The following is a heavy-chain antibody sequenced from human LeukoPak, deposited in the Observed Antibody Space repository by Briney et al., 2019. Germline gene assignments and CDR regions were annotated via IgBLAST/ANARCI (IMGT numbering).Heavy chain of an antibody. J-gene: IGHJ4*02. CDR2: ISDSSTYI. Sequence: GGSLRLSCAASGFSFSSYSMNWVRQAPGKGPEWVSSISDSSTYIFNADPVQGRFTISRDDAKNSLYLQMNSLRVEDTAVYYCVRVVYCSGGSCSYYFDFWGQGTLVTVSS. CDR1: GFSFSSYS. D-gene: IGHD2-15*01. CDR3: VRVVYCSGGSCSYYFDF. V-gene: IGHV3-21*01.